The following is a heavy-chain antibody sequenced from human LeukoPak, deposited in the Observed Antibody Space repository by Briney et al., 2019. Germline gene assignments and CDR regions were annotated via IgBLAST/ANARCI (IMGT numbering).Heavy chain of an antibody. V-gene: IGHV1-69*04. Sequence: ASVKVSCKASGYTFSSYAISWVRQAPGQGLEWMGRIIPILGIANYAQKFQGRVTITADKSTSTAYMELSSLRSEDTAVYYCARGGEMATTGYFDYWGQGTLVTVSS. D-gene: IGHD5-24*01. CDR2: IIPILGIA. J-gene: IGHJ4*02. CDR3: ARGGEMATTGYFDY. CDR1: GYTFSSYA.